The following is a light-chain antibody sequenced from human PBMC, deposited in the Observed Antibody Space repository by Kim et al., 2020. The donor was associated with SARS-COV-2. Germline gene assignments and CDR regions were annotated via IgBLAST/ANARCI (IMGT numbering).Light chain of an antibody. CDR1: SSNIGSNY. V-gene: IGLV1-47*01. CDR3: AAWDDSLSGWV. CDR2: RNN. Sequence: LTQPPSASGTPGQRVTISCSGSSSNIGSNYVYWYQQLPGTAPKLLIYRNNQRPSGVPDRFSGSKSGTSASLAISGLRSEDEADYYCAAWDDSLSGWVLGGGTQLTVL. J-gene: IGLJ3*02.